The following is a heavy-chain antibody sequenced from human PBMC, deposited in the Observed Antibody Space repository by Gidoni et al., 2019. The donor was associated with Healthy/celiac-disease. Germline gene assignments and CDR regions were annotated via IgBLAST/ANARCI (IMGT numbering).Heavy chain of an antibody. CDR3: AREVFGRYYYYGMDV. Sequence: EVQLVESGGGLVKPGGSLRLSCEASGFPFSRYSMNWVRQAPGKGLEWVSAISSSSSYIYYADSVKGRFTISRDNAKNSLYLQMNSLRAEDTAVYYCAREVFGRYYYYGMDVWGQGTTVTVSS. CDR1: GFPFSRYS. CDR2: ISSSSSYI. V-gene: IGHV3-21*01. D-gene: IGHD3-10*01. J-gene: IGHJ6*02.